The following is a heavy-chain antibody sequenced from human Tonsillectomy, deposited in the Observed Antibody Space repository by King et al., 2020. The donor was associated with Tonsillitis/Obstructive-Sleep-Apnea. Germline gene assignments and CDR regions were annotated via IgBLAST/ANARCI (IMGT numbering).Heavy chain of an antibody. V-gene: IGHV7-4-1*02. D-gene: IGHD2-15*01. CDR1: GYTFTIYA. J-gene: IGHJ3*02. CDR3: ARRYCSGGRCYYDAFDI. Sequence: QLVQSGSELKNPGASVKVSCKASGYTFTIYAMNWVRQAPGQGLEWMGWISTNTGNPTYAQDFTGRFVFSLDTSVSTAYLQISGLKAEDTAVYYCARRYCSGGRCYYDAFDIWGQGTMVTVSS. CDR2: ISTNTGNP.